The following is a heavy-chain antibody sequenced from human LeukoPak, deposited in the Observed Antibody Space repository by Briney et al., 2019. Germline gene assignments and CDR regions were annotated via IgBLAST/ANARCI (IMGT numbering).Heavy chain of an antibody. J-gene: IGHJ4*02. Sequence: GGSLRLSCAASGFTFDDYAMHWVRQTPGKGLEWVSGITWNSASIGYADSVKGRFTISRDNAKNSLYLQMNSLRAEDTAIYYCAREKSWSRDYWGQGTLVTVSS. CDR1: GFTFDDYA. CDR2: ITWNSASI. D-gene: IGHD2-8*01. V-gene: IGHV3-9*01. CDR3: AREKSWSRDY.